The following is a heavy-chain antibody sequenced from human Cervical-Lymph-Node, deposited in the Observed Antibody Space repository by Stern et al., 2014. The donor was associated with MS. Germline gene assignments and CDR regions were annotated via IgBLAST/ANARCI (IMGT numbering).Heavy chain of an antibody. J-gene: IGHJ4*02. Sequence: QVQLQESGPGLVKPSGTLSLTCTVSGGSISSSNWWSWVRQSPGKGLEWIGDIYHSGTANYNPSLKSRVSMSLDKSKIHFSLRLSSVTAADTAVYYCARDGNSDYAILTGYSYTYYFDCWGQGTPVIVSS. D-gene: IGHD3-9*01. CDR3: ARDGNSDYAILTGYSYTYYFDC. V-gene: IGHV4-4*02. CDR1: GGSISSSNW. CDR2: IYHSGTA.